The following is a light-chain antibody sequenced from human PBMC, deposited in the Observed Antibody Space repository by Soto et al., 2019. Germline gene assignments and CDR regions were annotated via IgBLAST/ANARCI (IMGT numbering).Light chain of an antibody. CDR3: SSYTSSSTVV. CDR1: SSDVGGYNY. Sequence: QSALTQPAAVSGSPGQSITISCTGTSSDVGGYNYVSRYQKHPGKAPKLMIYEVSNRPAGVSNRFAVYKSGNTDSLTISGFQAEDEADYYCSSYTSSSTVVFGGGTKLTVL. CDR2: EVS. V-gene: IGLV2-14*01. J-gene: IGLJ2*01.